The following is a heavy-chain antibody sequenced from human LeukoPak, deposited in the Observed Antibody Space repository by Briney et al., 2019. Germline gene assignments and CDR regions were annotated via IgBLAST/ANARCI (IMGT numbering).Heavy chain of an antibody. CDR3: ATLRGASTAVFDS. CDR2: IHYSGAT. CDR1: GGSISYDY. Sequence: SETLSLTCTVSGGSISYDYWSWIRQSPGKRLEWIGYIHYSGATNYSPSLKSRVTISVDTSKNQFSLKLSSVTAADTALYYCATLRGASTAVFDSWGQGALVTVSS. V-gene: IGHV4-59*08. J-gene: IGHJ4*02. D-gene: IGHD2-21*02.